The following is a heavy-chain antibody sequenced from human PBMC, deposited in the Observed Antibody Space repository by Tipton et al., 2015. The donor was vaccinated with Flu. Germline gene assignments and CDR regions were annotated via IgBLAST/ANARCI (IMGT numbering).Heavy chain of an antibody. CDR3: ARPGVAEYYFDY. CDR1: GGSFRAYY. Sequence: GLVKPSETLSLTCAVYGGSFRAYYWSWIRQPPGKGLEWIGEINHSGSTNYNPSLKSRVTISVDKSMNQFSLKLSSVTAADTAVYYCARPGVAEYYFDYWGQGTLVTVSS. J-gene: IGHJ4*02. V-gene: IGHV4-34*01. D-gene: IGHD1-14*01. CDR2: INHSGST.